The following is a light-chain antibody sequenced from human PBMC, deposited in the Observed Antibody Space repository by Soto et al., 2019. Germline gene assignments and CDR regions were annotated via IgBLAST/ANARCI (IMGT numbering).Light chain of an antibody. CDR3: IGSTGANTYV. CDR1: SSDDALYRY. V-gene: IGLV2-14*01. CDR2: EVN. Sequence: QSALAQAASVSGSPGQSITISCTGTSSDDALYRYVSWFQQHPGKAPKLLIYEVNKRPSGVPIRFSGSRSDKTASLTISGLQPEDEADYYCIGSTGANTYVFGTGTKVTVL. J-gene: IGLJ1*01.